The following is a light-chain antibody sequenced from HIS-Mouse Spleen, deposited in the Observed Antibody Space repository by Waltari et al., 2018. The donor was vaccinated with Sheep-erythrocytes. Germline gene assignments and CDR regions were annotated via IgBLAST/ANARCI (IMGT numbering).Light chain of an antibody. CDR1: QSISSY. CDR2: AAS. J-gene: IGKJ4*01. Sequence: DIQMTQSPSSLSASVGDRVTITCRASQSISSYLNWYQQKPGKAPKRLIYAASSLQSGVPESLSGRGSGTDFTLTISSLQPEDFATYYCQQSYSTPPTFGGGTKVEIK. V-gene: IGKV1-39*01. CDR3: QQSYSTPPT.